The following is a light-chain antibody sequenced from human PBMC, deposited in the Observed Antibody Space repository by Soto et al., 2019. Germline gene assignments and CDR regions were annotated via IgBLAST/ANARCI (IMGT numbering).Light chain of an antibody. Sequence: EIVFTQSPCTLSLSPGERATLSCRASQSVSSSYLAWYQQKPGQAPRLLIYGASTRATGIPARFSGSGSGTEFTLTISSLQSEDFAVYYCQQYSIWRTFGQGAKVDIK. CDR3: QQYSIWRT. V-gene: IGKV3-15*01. J-gene: IGKJ1*01. CDR1: QSVSSSY. CDR2: GAS.